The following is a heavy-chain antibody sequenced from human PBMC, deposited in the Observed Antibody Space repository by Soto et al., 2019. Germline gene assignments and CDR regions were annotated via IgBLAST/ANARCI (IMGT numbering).Heavy chain of an antibody. J-gene: IGHJ5*02. CDR2: IWYDGSNK. D-gene: IGHD2-2*01. V-gene: IGHV3-33*01. CDR1: GFIVSNYV. Sequence: PXGSLRLSCAASGFIVSNYVMHWVRQAPGKGLEWVAVIWYDGSNKYYADSLKGRFTISRHNSYNTLYLQMDRLRVEDTAVYYCASAYCNSPTCLNWFDPWGRGTLVTVSS. CDR3: ASAYCNSPTCLNWFDP.